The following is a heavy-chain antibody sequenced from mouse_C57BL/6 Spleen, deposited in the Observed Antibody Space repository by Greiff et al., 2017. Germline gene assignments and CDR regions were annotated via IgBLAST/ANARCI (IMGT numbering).Heavy chain of an antibody. V-gene: IGHV1-52*01. D-gene: IGHD1-1*02. CDR1: GYTFTSYW. CDR2: IDPSDSET. CDR3: ANGDYAMDY. Sequence: QVHVKQPGAELVRPGSSVKLSCKASGYTFTSYWMHWVKQRPIQGLEWIGNIDPSDSETHYNQKFKDKATLSVDKSSSTAYMQLSSLTSEDSAVYYCANGDYAMDYWGQGTSVTVSS. J-gene: IGHJ4*01.